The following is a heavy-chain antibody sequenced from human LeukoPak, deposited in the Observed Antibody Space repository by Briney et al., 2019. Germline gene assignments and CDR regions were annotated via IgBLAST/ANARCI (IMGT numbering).Heavy chain of an antibody. CDR3: ARVLHNRNYDGSTYYGY. V-gene: IGHV3-23*01. CDR1: GFTFSSYE. Sequence: PGGSLRLSCAASGFTFSSYEMNWVRQAPGKGLEWVSAINGGGGSTYYADSVKGRFTISRDNSKNSLYLQMNSLRAEDTAVYYCARVLHNRNYDGSTYYGYWGQGTLVTVSS. J-gene: IGHJ4*02. CDR2: INGGGGST. D-gene: IGHD3-22*01.